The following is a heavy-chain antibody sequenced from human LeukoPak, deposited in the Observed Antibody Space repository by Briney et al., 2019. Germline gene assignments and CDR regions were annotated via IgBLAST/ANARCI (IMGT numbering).Heavy chain of an antibody. D-gene: IGHD6-13*01. CDR3: ARDLSSSWPGY. V-gene: IGHV1-2*06. Sequence: ASVKVSCKASGYTFTGYYMHCVRQAPGQRLEWMGRINPNSGVTNYAQKFQGRVTMTRDTSISTAYMELSRLRSDDTAVYYCARDLSSSWPGYWGQGTLVTVSS. J-gene: IGHJ4*02. CDR1: GYTFTGYY. CDR2: INPNSGVT.